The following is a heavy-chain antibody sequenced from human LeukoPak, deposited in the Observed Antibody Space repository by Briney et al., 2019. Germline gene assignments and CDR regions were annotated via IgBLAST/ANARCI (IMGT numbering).Heavy chain of an antibody. V-gene: IGHV4-59*01. CDR3: ARGLEWLLVY. Sequence: PSETLSLTCTVSGGSISSYYWSWIRQPPGKGLEWIGYIYYSGSTNYNPSLKSRVTISVDTSKNQFSLKLSSMTAADTAVYYCARGLEWLLVYWGQGTLVTVSS. CDR2: IYYSGST. D-gene: IGHD3-3*01. J-gene: IGHJ4*02. CDR1: GGSISSYY.